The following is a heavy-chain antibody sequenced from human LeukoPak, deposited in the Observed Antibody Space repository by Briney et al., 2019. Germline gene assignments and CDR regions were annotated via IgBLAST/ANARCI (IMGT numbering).Heavy chain of an antibody. CDR2: ISYDGSNK. D-gene: IGHD2-15*01. CDR3: AKDLGYCSGGSCYYFDY. CDR1: GFTFSSYG. V-gene: IGHV3-30*18. Sequence: PGRSLRLSCAASGFTFSSYGMHWVHQAPGKGLEWVAVISYDGSNKYYADSVKGRFTISRDNSKNMLYLQMNSLRAEDTAVYYCAKDLGYCSGGSCYYFDYWGQGTLVTVSS. J-gene: IGHJ4*02.